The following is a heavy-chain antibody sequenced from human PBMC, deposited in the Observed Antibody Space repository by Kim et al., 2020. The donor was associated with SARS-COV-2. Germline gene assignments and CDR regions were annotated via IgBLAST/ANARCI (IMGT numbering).Heavy chain of an antibody. D-gene: IGHD3-10*01. V-gene: IGHV3-30-3*01. J-gene: IGHJ6*02. CDR1: GFTFSSCA. CDR2: ISYDGSNK. CDR3: ASDPGSRLRGLTYSYYGMDV. Sequence: GGSLRLSCAASGFTFSSCAIHWVRQAPGKGLEWVAVISYDGSNKNYADSVKGRFTISRDNSKNTLYLQMNSLRAEDTALYYCASDPGSRLRGLTYSYYGMDVWGQGTTVTVSS.